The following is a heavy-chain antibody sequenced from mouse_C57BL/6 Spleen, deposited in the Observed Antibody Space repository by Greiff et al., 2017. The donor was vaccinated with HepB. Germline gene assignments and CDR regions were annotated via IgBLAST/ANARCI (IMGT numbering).Heavy chain of an antibody. D-gene: IGHD4-1*01. V-gene: IGHV1-75*01. CDR3: ARWKDANWRYFDV. Sequence: VQLQQSGPELVKPGASVKISCKASGYTFTDYYINWVKQRPGQGLEWIGWIFPGSGSTYYNEKFKGKATLTVDKSSSTAYMLLSSLTSEDSAVYFCARWKDANWRYFDVWGTGTTVTVSS. J-gene: IGHJ1*03. CDR1: GYTFTDYY. CDR2: IFPGSGST.